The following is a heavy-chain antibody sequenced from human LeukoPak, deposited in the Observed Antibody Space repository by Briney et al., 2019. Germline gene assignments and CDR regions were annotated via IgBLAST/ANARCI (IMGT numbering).Heavy chain of an antibody. V-gene: IGHV4-59*01. CDR3: ASSNTGSYNDAFDI. J-gene: IGHJ3*02. CDR1: GDSIRTYY. Sequence: SETLSLTCTVSGDSIRTYYWSWIRQPPGKGLEWIGYIYYSGSTKYNPSLKSRVSISVDTSKNQFSLKLNSVTAADTAVYYCASSNTGSYNDAFDIWGQGTMVTVSS. CDR2: IYYSGST. D-gene: IGHD1-26*01.